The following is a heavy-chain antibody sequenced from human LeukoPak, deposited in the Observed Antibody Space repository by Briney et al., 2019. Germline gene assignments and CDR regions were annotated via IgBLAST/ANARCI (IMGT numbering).Heavy chain of an antibody. D-gene: IGHD3-16*01. V-gene: IGHV4-59*01. Sequence: SETLSLTCTVSGGSISSYYWSWIRQPPGKGLEWIGYIYYSESTNYNPSLKSRVTISVDTSKNQFSLKLSSVTAADTAVYYCARVRRSFYYFDYWGQGTLVTVSS. CDR1: GGSISSYY. J-gene: IGHJ4*02. CDR3: ARVRRSFYYFDY. CDR2: IYYSEST.